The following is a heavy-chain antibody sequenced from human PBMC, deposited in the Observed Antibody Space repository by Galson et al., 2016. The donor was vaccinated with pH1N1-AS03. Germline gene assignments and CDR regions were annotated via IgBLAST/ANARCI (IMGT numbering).Heavy chain of an antibody. D-gene: IGHD1-26*01. CDR2: INPNNGVT. V-gene: IGHV1-2*04. CDR3: ARDPRGPCSIATCATTYYFGMDV. J-gene: IGHJ6*02. CDR1: GYIFTGFY. Sequence: SVKVSCKASGYIFTGFYVHWVRQAPGQGLEWMGWINPNNGVTNYAQKFQAWVTMTGDTSISTAYMELYGLKSDDTAVYYCARDPRGPCSIATCATTYYFGMDVWGQGTTVTVSS.